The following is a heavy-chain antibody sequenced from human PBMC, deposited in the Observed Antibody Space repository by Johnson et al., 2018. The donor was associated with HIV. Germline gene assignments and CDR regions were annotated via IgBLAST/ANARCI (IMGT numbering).Heavy chain of an antibody. D-gene: IGHD3-10*01. CDR1: GFSFDDYA. CDR3: VKDSDTFYFGSGDAFDI. Sequence: VQLVESGGGVVQPGGSLRLSCTASGFSFDDYAMHWVRQVPGKGLEWVSLISGDGGSTHYEDSVKGRFSISIDNSKKSLYLQMNSLRAEDTALYYCVKDSDTFYFGSGDAFDIWGQGTMVTVSS. CDR2: ISGDGGST. J-gene: IGHJ3*02. V-gene: IGHV3-43D*03.